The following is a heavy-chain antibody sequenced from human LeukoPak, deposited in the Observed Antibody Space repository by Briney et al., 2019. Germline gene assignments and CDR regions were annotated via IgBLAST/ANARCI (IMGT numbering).Heavy chain of an antibody. J-gene: IGHJ5*02. CDR1: GYTFTGYY. CDR2: INPNSGGT. CDR3: ARDLTGTTGWFDP. V-gene: IGHV1-2*02. Sequence: ASVKVSCKASGYTFTGYYMHWVRQAPRQGLEWMGWINPNSGGTNYAQKFQGRVTMTRDTSISTAYMELSRLRSDDTAVYYCARDLTGTTGWFDPWGQGTLVTVSS. D-gene: IGHD1-7*01.